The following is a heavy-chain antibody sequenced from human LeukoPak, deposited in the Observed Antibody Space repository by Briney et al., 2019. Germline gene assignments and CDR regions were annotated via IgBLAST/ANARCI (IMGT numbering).Heavy chain of an antibody. Sequence: SETLSLTCTVSGGSISSGSYYWSWIRQPAGKGLEWIGRIYTSGSTNYNPSLKSRVTISVDTSKNQFSLKLSSVTAADTAVYYCARAPEGSSGPADYWGQGTLVTVSS. J-gene: IGHJ4*02. CDR2: IYTSGST. D-gene: IGHD3-22*01. CDR1: GGSISSGSYY. V-gene: IGHV4-61*02. CDR3: ARAPEGSSGPADY.